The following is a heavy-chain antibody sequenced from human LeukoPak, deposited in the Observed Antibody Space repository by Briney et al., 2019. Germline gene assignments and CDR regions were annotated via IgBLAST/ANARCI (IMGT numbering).Heavy chain of an antibody. D-gene: IGHD3-9*01. J-gene: IGHJ4*02. CDR1: GGSISSYY. CDR2: IYYSGST. Sequence: SETLSLTCTVSGGSISSYYWSWIRQPPGKGLEWIWYIYYSGSTNYNPSLKSRVTMSVDTSNNQLSLMMTSVTAADTAVFYCARTPQGDNYFDYWGQGHLVIVSS. V-gene: IGHV4-59*12. CDR3: ARTPQGDNYFDY.